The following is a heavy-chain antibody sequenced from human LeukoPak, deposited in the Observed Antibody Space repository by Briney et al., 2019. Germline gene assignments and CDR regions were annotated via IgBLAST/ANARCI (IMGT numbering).Heavy chain of an antibody. CDR2: IWYDGSNK. D-gene: IGHD3-22*01. V-gene: IGHV3-33*06. J-gene: IGHJ4*02. Sequence: GGSLRLSCAASGFTFSSYGMHWVRQAPGKGPEWVAVIWYDGSNKYYADSVKGRFTISRDNSKNTLYLQMNSLRAEDTAVYYCAKPRNYYDSEYYFDYWGQGTLVTVSS. CDR1: GFTFSSYG. CDR3: AKPRNYYDSEYYFDY.